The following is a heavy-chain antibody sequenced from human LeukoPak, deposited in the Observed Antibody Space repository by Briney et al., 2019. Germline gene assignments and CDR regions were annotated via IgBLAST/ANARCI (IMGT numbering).Heavy chain of an antibody. Sequence: SQTLSLTCAISGDSVSSNSAAWSWIRQSPSRGLEWLGRTYYRSKWNNNYAISVKSRITINPDTSKNQFSLELNSVTPEDTGVYYCARARGYFDLWGRGTLVTVSS. J-gene: IGHJ2*01. D-gene: IGHD3-10*01. CDR2: TYYRSKWNN. CDR1: GDSVSSNSAA. CDR3: ARARGYFDL. V-gene: IGHV6-1*01.